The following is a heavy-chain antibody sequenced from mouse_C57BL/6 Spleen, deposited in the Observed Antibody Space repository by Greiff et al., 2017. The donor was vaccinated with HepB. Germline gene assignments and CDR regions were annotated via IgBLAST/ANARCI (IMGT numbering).Heavy chain of an antibody. Sequence: QVQLQQPGAELVRPGTSVKLSCKASGYTFTSYCMHWVKQRPGQGLEWIGVIDPSDSYTNYNQKFKGKATLTVDTSSSTAYMQLSSLTSEDSAVYDWARGTGVRTRYDFDYWGQGTTLTVSS. V-gene: IGHV1-59*01. CDR1: GYTFTSYC. CDR3: ARGTGVRTRYDFDY. CDR2: IDPSDSYT. D-gene: IGHD2-14*01. J-gene: IGHJ2*01.